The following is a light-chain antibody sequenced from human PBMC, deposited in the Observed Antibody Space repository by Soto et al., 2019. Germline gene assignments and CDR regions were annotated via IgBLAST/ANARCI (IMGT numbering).Light chain of an antibody. Sequence: EIVLTQSPGTLSLSPGERATLSCRASQSVSSIYLAWYQQKPGQAPRLLVYGASSRATGIPDRFSGSGSGTDFTLTISRLEPEDFAVYYCQQYGSLSWTFGQGTRVEIK. J-gene: IGKJ1*01. V-gene: IGKV3-20*01. CDR3: QQYGSLSWT. CDR1: QSVSSIY. CDR2: GAS.